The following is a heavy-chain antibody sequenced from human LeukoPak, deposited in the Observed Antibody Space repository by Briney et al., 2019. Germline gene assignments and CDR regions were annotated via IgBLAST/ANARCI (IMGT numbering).Heavy chain of an antibody. D-gene: IGHD6-13*01. CDR3: AKEKITLTAAAFYYFDY. Sequence: GGSLRLSCAASGFTFRFSNYAMSWVRQAPGKGLEWVSAISGSGGSTYYADSLKGRFSISRDNSKNTLYLQMNSLRAEDTAVLYCAKEKITLTAAAFYYFDYWGQGTLVTVPS. CDR1: GFTFRFSNYA. J-gene: IGHJ4*02. V-gene: IGHV3-23*01. CDR2: ISGSGGST.